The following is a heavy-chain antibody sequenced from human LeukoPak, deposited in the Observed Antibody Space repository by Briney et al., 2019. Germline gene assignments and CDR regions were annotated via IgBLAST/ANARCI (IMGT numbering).Heavy chain of an antibody. CDR1: GFTFSSYW. J-gene: IGHJ4*02. Sequence: PGGSLRLSCAASGFTFSSYWMSWVRQAPGKGLEWVANIKQDGSEKYYVDSVKGRFTISRDNAKNSLYLQMNSLRAEDTAVYYCAGGRGSSWYRDFDYWGQGTLVTVSS. CDR2: IKQDGSEK. CDR3: AGGRGSSWYRDFDY. D-gene: IGHD6-13*01. V-gene: IGHV3-7*01.